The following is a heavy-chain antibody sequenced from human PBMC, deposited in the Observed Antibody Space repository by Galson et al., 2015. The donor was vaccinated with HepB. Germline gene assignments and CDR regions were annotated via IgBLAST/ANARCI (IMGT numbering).Heavy chain of an antibody. D-gene: IGHD3-22*01. Sequence: SLRLSCAASGFTFSSYWMSWVRQAPGKGLEWVANIKQDGSEKYYVDSVKGRFTISRDNAKNSLYLQMNSLRAEDTAVYYCAREKDYYDSSGQLPDAFDIWGQGTMVTVSS. CDR3: AREKDYYDSSGQLPDAFDI. V-gene: IGHV3-7*03. CDR1: GFTFSSYW. CDR2: IKQDGSEK. J-gene: IGHJ3*02.